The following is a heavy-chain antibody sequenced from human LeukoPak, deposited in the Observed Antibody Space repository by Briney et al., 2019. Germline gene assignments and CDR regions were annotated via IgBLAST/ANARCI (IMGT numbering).Heavy chain of an antibody. J-gene: IGHJ5*02. CDR2: IISSSSYT. CDR3: ARTGGYCSGGSCYPNWFDP. D-gene: IGHD2-15*01. CDR1: GFTFSDYY. Sequence: GGSLRLSCAASGFTFSDYYMSWVRQAPGKGLEWVSYIISSSSYTNYADSVKGRFTISRDNAKNTLYLQMNGLRAEDTAVYYCARTGGYCSGGSCYPNWFDPWGQGTLVTVSS. V-gene: IGHV3-11*06.